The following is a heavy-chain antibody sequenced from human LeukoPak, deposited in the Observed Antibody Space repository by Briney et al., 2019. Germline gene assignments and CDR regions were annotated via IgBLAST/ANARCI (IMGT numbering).Heavy chain of an antibody. CDR3: ARDRSRSSGYFHDAFDI. D-gene: IGHD3-22*01. V-gene: IGHV4-59*01. J-gene: IGHJ3*02. CDR1: GGSFSGYY. CDR2: IYYSGST. Sequence: SSETLSLTCAVYGGSFSGYYWSWIRQPPGKGLEWIGYIYYSGSTNYNPPLKSRVTISVDTSKNQFSLKLSSVTAADTAAYYCARDRSRSSGYFHDAFDIWGQGTMVTVSS.